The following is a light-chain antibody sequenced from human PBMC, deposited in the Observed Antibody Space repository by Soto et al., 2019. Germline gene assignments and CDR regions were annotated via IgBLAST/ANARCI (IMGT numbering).Light chain of an antibody. Sequence: EVVLTQSPGTLSLSPGERATLSCRASQSISTNYLAWYQQKPGQARKLLIYAASSRLTGIPDRFSGSGSGTDFTLTISRLEPEDFALYYCQQYGRTFGQGTRLDIK. J-gene: IGKJ5*01. CDR1: QSISTNY. CDR2: AAS. CDR3: QQYGRT. V-gene: IGKV3-20*01.